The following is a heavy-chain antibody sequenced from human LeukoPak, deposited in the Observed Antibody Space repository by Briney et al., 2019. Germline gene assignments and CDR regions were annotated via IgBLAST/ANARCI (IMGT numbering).Heavy chain of an antibody. CDR1: GYSISSGYY. J-gene: IGHJ5*02. Sequence: KPSETLSLTCAVSGYSISSGYYWGWIRQPPGKGLEWIGSIYHSGSTYYNPSLKSRVTISVDTSKNQFSLKLSSVTAADTAVYYCARGTTRLRGVYNWFDPWGQGTLVTVSS. D-gene: IGHD4-17*01. CDR3: ARGTTRLRGVYNWFDP. CDR2: IYHSGST. V-gene: IGHV4-38-2*01.